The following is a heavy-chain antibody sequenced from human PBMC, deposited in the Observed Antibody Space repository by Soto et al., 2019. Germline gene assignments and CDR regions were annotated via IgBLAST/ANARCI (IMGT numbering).Heavy chain of an antibody. Sequence: GGSLRLSCAASGFTFSSYWMHWVRQAPGKGLVWVSRINSDGSSTSYADSVKGRFTISRDNAKNTLYLQMNSLRAEDTAVYHCARARIYYDSSGCFDYWGQGTLVTVSS. CDR3: ARARIYYDSSGCFDY. CDR2: INSDGSST. J-gene: IGHJ4*02. CDR1: GFTFSSYW. D-gene: IGHD3-22*01. V-gene: IGHV3-74*01.